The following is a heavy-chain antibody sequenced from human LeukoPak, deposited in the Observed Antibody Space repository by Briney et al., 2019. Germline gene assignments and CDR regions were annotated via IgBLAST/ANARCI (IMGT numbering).Heavy chain of an antibody. V-gene: IGHV3-30*18. J-gene: IGHJ6*03. CDR1: GFTFSSYG. Sequence: GGSLRLSCAASGFTFSSYGMHWVRQAPGKGLEWVAVISYDGSNKYYADSVKGRFTISRDNSKNTLYLQMNSLRAEDTAVYYCAKDGPPWYPQYYMDVWGKGTTVTVSS. CDR2: ISYDGSNK. D-gene: IGHD2-15*01. CDR3: AKDGPPWYPQYYMDV.